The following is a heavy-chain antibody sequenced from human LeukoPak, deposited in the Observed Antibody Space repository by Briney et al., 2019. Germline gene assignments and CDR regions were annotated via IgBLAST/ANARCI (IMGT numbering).Heavy chain of an antibody. J-gene: IGHJ4*02. CDR2: IYYSGST. Sequence: PSETLSLTCTVSGGSLSSYYWSWVRQPPGKGLEWIGSIYYSGSTNYNPSPTSRVTISVYTHKNNFSLTLSAVTAADTALYYCSGGPYGSSGYLYHYWGQGTRDPVS. CDR1: GGSLSSYY. V-gene: IGHV4-59*12. D-gene: IGHD3-22*01. CDR3: SGGPYGSSGYLYHY.